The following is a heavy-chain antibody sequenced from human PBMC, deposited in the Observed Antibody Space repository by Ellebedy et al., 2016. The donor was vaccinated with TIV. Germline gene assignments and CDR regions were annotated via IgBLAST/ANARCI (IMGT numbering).Heavy chain of an antibody. J-gene: IGHJ5*02. V-gene: IGHV3-21*05. CDR2: ISAGAI. D-gene: IGHD2-15*01. CDR3: ASGGGCNGSTCYYPDR. Sequence: PGGSLRLSCAASGFTFSYFTMNWVRQAPGKGLEWVSYISAGAIYYAVAVKGRFTISRDNAKNSLYLQRNSLRADDTAVYYCASGGGCNGSTCYYPDRWGQGTLVTVSP. CDR1: GFTFSYFT.